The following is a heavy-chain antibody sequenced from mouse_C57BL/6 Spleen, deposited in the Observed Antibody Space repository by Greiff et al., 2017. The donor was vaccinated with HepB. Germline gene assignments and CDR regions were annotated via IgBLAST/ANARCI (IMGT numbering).Heavy chain of an antibody. CDR3: ARQGDYYGSRRDFDY. J-gene: IGHJ2*01. D-gene: IGHD1-1*01. V-gene: IGHV7-3*01. Sequence: EVKLEESGGGLVQPGGSLSLSCAASGFTFTDYYMSWVRQPPGKALEWLGFIRNKANGYTTEYSASVKGRFTISRDNSQSILYLQMNALRAEDSATYYCARQGDYYGSRRDFDYWGQGTTLTVSS. CDR2: IRNKANGYTT. CDR1: GFTFTDYY.